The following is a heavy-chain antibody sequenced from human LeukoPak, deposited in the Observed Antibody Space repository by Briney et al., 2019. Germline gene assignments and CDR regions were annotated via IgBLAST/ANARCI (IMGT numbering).Heavy chain of an antibody. Sequence: PGGSLRLSCAASGFTFSSYSMNWVRQAPGKGLEWVSSISSSSSYIYYADSVKGRFTISRDNAKNSLYLQMNSLRAEDTAVYYCARDPTGYYYMDVWGKGTTATVSS. CDR2: ISSSSSYI. V-gene: IGHV3-21*01. CDR3: ARDPTGYYYMDV. CDR1: GFTFSSYS. J-gene: IGHJ6*03.